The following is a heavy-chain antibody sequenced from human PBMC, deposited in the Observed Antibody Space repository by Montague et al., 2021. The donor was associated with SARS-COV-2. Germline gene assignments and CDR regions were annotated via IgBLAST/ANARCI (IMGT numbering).Heavy chain of an antibody. D-gene: IGHD3-22*01. CDR2: IYYSGST. V-gene: IGHV4-59*01. J-gene: IGHJ6*02. Sequence: SETLSLTCTVSGGSISNYYWIWIRQPPGRGLEWIGHIYYSGSTDXSPSLKSRVTISLDTSKNQFSLKVTSVTDADTAVYYCERGGGYYNYGLDVWGPGTTVTVSS. CDR1: GGSISNYY. CDR3: ERGGGYYNYGLDV.